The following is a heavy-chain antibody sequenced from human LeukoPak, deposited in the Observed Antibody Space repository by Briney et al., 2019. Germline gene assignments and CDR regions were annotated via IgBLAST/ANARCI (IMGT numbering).Heavy chain of an antibody. CDR3: ARGEGDLTNYVYYFHP. CDR1: GGSIGGYS. V-gene: IGHV4-59*01. D-gene: IGHD1-7*01. CDR2: ISYTGIT. Sequence: PSETLSLTCSVSGGSIGGYSWTWVRQPPGKRLEYIGYISYTGITYYNPSLMSRVTISVATSKNQFSLKLASVTAADTAVYYCARGEGDLTNYVYYFHPWGQGTLVTVSS. J-gene: IGHJ4*02.